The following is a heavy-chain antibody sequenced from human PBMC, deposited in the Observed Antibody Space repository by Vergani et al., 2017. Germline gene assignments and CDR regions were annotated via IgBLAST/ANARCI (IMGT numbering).Heavy chain of an antibody. CDR2: IYYSGLT. D-gene: IGHD6-19*01. J-gene: IGHJ5*02. Sequence: QLQLQESGPGLVKPSATLSLTCSVSGASIRSRNYYWGWIRQPPGKGLEWIASIYYSGLTYYNPSLKSRVTISVDTSKNQFSLKLSSVTAADTAVYFSARHSTVEWLVKLGWIDPWGQGILVTVSS. CDR3: ARHSTVEWLVKLGWIDP. CDR1: GASIRSRNYY. V-gene: IGHV4-39*01.